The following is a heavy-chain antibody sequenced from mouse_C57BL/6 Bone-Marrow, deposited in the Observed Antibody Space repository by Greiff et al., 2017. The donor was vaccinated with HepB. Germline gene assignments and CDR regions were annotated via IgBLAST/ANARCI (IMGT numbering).Heavy chain of an antibody. CDR2: ISNGGGST. Sequence: EVQLVESGGGLVQPGGSLKLSCAASGFTFSDYYMYWVRQTPEKRLEWVTYISNGGGSTYYPDTVKGRFSISRDNAKNTLYLQMSRLKSEDTAMYYCARHPPAYWGQGTLVTVSA. CDR1: GFTFSDYY. V-gene: IGHV5-12*01. J-gene: IGHJ3*01. CDR3: ARHPPAY.